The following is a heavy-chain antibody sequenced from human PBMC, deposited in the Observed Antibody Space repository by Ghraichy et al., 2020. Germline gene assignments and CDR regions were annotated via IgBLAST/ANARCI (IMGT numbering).Heavy chain of an antibody. CDR2: IRRKGERT. CDR3: VRDLDWTYDY. Sequence: GGSLRLSCAVSGFTFSSSTMHWVRQAPGKGLEYVSAIRRKGERTYYANSVKGRFTISGDDSKNTLYLQMDSLRLDDMAVYYCVRDLDWTYDYWGQGTPVTVSS. J-gene: IGHJ4*02. CDR1: GFTFSSST. D-gene: IGHD3-9*01. V-gene: IGHV3-64*01.